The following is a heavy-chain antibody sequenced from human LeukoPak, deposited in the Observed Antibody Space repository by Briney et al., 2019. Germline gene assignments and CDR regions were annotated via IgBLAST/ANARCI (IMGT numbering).Heavy chain of an antibody. CDR2: IKSKTDGWTT. CDR1: GFTFSNAW. D-gene: IGHD1-26*01. J-gene: IGHJ4*02. CDR3: XXXXVGVEGATYDN. Sequence: SXAASGFTFSNAWMSWVRQAPGKGLEWVGRIKSKTDGWTTDYAAPVKGRFTISRDDSKKKLDLQMNRLKNEETAEXXXXXXXVGVEGATYDNWGQGTLVSVSS. V-gene: IGHV3-15*01.